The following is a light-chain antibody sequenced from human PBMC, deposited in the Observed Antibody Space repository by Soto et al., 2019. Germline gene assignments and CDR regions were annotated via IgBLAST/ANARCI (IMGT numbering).Light chain of an antibody. Sequence: EIVMTQSPATLSVSPGETTRLSCRASQSINSDVAWYQQKVGQTPRLLIHGASTRATGIAARFSGSGSGTDFSLTIRGLKPEDFAVYYCQQYRMSPNTFGQGTRLENK. CDR3: QQYRMSPNT. J-gene: IGKJ5*01. V-gene: IGKV3D-15*02. CDR2: GAS. CDR1: QSINSD.